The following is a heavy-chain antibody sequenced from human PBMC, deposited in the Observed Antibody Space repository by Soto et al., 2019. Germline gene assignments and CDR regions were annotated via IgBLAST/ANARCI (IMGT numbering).Heavy chain of an antibody. D-gene: IGHD6-13*01. CDR3: AKRNGYGGSWYPHGMDV. V-gene: IGHV3-30*18. CDR2: ISYDGSNK. Sequence: PGGSLRLSCAASGFTLSSYGMHWVRQAPGKGLEWVAVISYDGSNKYYADSVKGRFTISRDNSKNTLYLQMNSLRAEDTTVYYCAKRNGYGGSWYPHGMDVWGQGTTVTVSS. CDR1: GFTLSSYG. J-gene: IGHJ6*02.